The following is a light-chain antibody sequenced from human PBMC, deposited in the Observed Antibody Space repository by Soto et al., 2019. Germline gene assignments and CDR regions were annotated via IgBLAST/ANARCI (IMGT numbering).Light chain of an antibody. V-gene: IGKV1-5*03. CDR3: QQYNSYPWT. CDR1: QSISSW. Sequence: DIQMTQSPSTLSASVGDRVTITCRASQSISSWLAWYQQKPGKAPKLLIYKASSLESGVPSRSSGSGSGTEFALTISSLQPDDFSTYYCQQYNSYPWTLGQGTKVDNK. CDR2: KAS. J-gene: IGKJ1*01.